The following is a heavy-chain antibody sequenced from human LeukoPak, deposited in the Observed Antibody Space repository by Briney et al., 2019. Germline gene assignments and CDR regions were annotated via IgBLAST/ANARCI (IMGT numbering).Heavy chain of an antibody. D-gene: IGHD1-1*01. CDR2: TYYSGNS. V-gene: IGHV4-59*08. CDR1: GGSISSYY. J-gene: IGHJ6*03. CDR3: ARRRTTGLSGYMDA. Sequence: PSETLSLTCSVSGGSISSYYWSWLRQPPGKGLEWIGDTYYSGNSNYNPSLESRVSISVGTSKKQFSLKLTSVTAADTAVYYCARRRTTGLSGYMDAWGKGSPVTVSS.